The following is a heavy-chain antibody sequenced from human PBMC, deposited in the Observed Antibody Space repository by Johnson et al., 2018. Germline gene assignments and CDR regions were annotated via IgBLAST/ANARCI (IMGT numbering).Heavy chain of an antibody. Sequence: QVQLQESGPGLVKPSETLSLTCTVFSGSISNYYWSWIRQSPGKGLEWIGFIYSSGSINYNPSLKSRVTMSLDTSKKQFSLKLSSVTAADTAVYYCARDRATVTTGIFDIWGQGTMVTVSS. CDR2: IYSSGSI. J-gene: IGHJ3*02. CDR1: SGSISNYY. D-gene: IGHD4-17*01. CDR3: ARDRATVTTGIFDI. V-gene: IGHV4-59*01.